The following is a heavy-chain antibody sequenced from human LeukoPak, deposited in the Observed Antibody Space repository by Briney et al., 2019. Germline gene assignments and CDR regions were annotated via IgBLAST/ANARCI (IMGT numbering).Heavy chain of an antibody. D-gene: IGHD3-22*01. CDR1: GYTFTRYY. Sequence: RASVKVSCKASGYTFTRYYIHWVRQAPGQGLEWMGIINPSAGSTSYAQKFQGRVTMTRDMSTSTVYMELSSLRSEDMAVYYCARSYYDSSGYYYMGLVYWGQGTLVTVSS. V-gene: IGHV1-46*01. CDR3: ARSYYDSSGYYYMGLVY. CDR2: INPSAGST. J-gene: IGHJ4*02.